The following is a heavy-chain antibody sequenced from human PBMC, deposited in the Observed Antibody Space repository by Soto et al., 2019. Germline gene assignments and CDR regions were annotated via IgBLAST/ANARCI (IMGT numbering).Heavy chain of an antibody. Sequence: PSETLSLTCAVYGGSFSGYYWSWIRQPPGKGLEWIGEINHSGSTNYNPSLKSRVTISVDTSKNQFSLKLSSVTAADTAVYYCARGAGSGEYSSSSRGSIDYWGQGTLVTVSS. V-gene: IGHV4-34*01. CDR1: GGSFSGYY. J-gene: IGHJ4*02. CDR2: INHSGST. D-gene: IGHD6-6*01. CDR3: ARGAGSGEYSSSSRGSIDY.